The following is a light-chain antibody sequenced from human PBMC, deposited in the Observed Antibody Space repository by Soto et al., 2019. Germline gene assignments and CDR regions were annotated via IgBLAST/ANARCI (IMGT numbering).Light chain of an antibody. V-gene: IGLV1-40*01. CDR3: QSYDSSLSGSV. Sequence: QPVLTQPPSVSGAPGKRVTISCTGSSSNIGAGYDVHWYQQLPGTAPKLLIYRNSNRPSGVPDRFSGSKSGTSASLAITGLQAEDEADYYCQSYDSSLSGSVFGGGTKLTVL. J-gene: IGLJ3*02. CDR1: SSNIGAGYD. CDR2: RNS.